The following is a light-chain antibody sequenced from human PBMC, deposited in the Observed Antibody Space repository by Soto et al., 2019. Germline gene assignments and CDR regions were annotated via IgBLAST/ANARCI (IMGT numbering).Light chain of an antibody. CDR2: DVS. CDR1: SSDVGGYNY. J-gene: IGLJ1*01. V-gene: IGLV2-8*01. Sequence: QSALTQPPSASGSPGQSVTISCTGTSSDVGGYNYVSWYQQHPGKAPKLMIYDVSKRPSGVSDRFSGSKSGNTASLTVSRLQAEDEADYYCSSYAGSNTYVFGTGTKLTVL. CDR3: SSYAGSNTYV.